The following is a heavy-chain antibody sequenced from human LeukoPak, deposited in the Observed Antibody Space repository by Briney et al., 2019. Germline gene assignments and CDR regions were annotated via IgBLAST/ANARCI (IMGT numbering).Heavy chain of an antibody. CDR3: ARHLSGSSWFDP. CDR1: GGSISSGDYY. J-gene: IGHJ5*02. D-gene: IGHD1-26*01. V-gene: IGHV4-30-4*08. CDR2: MHYSGNT. Sequence: SETLSLTCTVSGGSISSGDYYWTWIRQPPEKGLEWIGYMHYSGNTYYNPSPKSRLTISVDTSKNQFSLKMSSVTAADTAVYYCARHLSGSSWFDPWGQGTLVTVSS.